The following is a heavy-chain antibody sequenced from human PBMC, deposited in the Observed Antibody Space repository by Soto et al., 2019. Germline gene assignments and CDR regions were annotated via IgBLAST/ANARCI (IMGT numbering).Heavy chain of an antibody. CDR2: ISRSSSTL. D-gene: IGHD3-22*01. V-gene: IGHV3-48*02. CDR1: GFTFSSYS. CDR3: ARAPYYYDSRGYWAY. J-gene: IGHJ4*02. Sequence: PGGSLRLSCAASGFTFSSYSMNWVRQAPGKGLEWVSYISRSSSTLYYADSVKGRFTISRDNAKNSLYLQMNSLRDEDTAVYYCARAPYYYDSRGYWAYWGQGTLVTVSS.